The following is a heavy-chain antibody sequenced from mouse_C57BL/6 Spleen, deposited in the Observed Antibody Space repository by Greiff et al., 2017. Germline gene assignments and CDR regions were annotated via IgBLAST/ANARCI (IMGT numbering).Heavy chain of an antibody. CDR3: TGGQLRPAWFAY. CDR1: GYTFTSYW. V-gene: IGHV1-5*01. Sequence: EVQLQESGTVLARPGASVKMSCKTSGYTFTSYWMHWVKQRPGQGREWIGAIYPGNSDTSYNQKFKGKAKLTAVTSASTAYMELSSLTNEDSAVYYCTGGQLRPAWFAYWGQGTLVTVSA. CDR2: IYPGNSDT. J-gene: IGHJ3*01. D-gene: IGHD3-2*02.